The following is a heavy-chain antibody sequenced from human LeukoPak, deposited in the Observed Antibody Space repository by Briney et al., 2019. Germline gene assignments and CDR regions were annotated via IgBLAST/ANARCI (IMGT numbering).Heavy chain of an antibody. CDR2: ISGGGGGT. Sequence: PGGSLRLSCAASEFTFSSYAMNWVRQAPGKGLEWVSTISGGGGGTYYTDSVKGRFTISRDNSKNTLYLQMNSLQAEDTAVYYCAKGPSSQYSTSWYDYWGQGTLVTVSS. CDR3: AKGPSSQYSTSWYDY. V-gene: IGHV3-23*01. J-gene: IGHJ4*02. D-gene: IGHD6-13*01. CDR1: EFTFSSYA.